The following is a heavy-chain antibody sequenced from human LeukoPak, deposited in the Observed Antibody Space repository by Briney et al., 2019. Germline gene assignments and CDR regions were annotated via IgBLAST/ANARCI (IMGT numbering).Heavy chain of an antibody. V-gene: IGHV1-2*02. CDR1: GYTFTGYY. CDR3: AREYSSSSFDY. Sequence: GSLKVSCKASGYTFTGYYMHWVRQATGQGLEWMGWISLNSGGTECAQKFQGRVTMTRDTSFSTAYMELSRLRSDDTAVYYCAREYSSSSFDYWGQGTLVTVS. CDR2: ISLNSGGT. J-gene: IGHJ4*02. D-gene: IGHD6-6*01.